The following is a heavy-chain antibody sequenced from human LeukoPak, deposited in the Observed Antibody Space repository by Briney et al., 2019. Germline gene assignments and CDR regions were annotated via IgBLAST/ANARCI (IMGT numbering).Heavy chain of an antibody. J-gene: IGHJ6*03. CDR2: INDRGDVR. Sequence: QSGGSLRLSCAASGFTFSSYGMSWVRQAPGKGLEWVSTINDRGDVRYYADSVKGRFTIPRDNSKNTLNLRMNSLRAEDTAIYYCVKANGIAIHLYYYYMDVWGKGTTVTISS. V-gene: IGHV3-23*01. D-gene: IGHD3-3*01. CDR1: GFTFSSYG. CDR3: VKANGIAIHLYYYYMDV.